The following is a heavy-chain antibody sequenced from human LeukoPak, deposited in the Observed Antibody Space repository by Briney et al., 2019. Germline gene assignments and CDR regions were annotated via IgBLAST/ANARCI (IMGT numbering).Heavy chain of an antibody. V-gene: IGHV3-21*01. Sequence: PGGSLRLSCAASGFTFSSYSMNWVRQAPGKGLEWVSSISSSSSYIYYADSVKGGFTISRDNAKNSLYLQMNSLRAEDTAVYYCAREGGDSYGPNPLDYWGQGTLVTVSS. CDR1: GFTFSSYS. CDR2: ISSSSSYI. J-gene: IGHJ4*02. CDR3: AREGGDSYGPNPLDY. D-gene: IGHD5-18*01.